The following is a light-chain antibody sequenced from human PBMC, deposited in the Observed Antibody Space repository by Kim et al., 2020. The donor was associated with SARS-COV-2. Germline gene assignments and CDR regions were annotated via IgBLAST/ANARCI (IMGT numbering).Light chain of an antibody. J-gene: IGLJ3*02. V-gene: IGLV3-9*01. Sequence: SVALGQTARITCGENNIGSKSVHWYQQKPGQAHVLVIYRDSGRPSGIPERFSGSNSGNTATLTISVAQAGDEADYYCQLWDSSTWVFGGGTQLTVL. CDR2: RDS. CDR1: NIGSKS. CDR3: QLWDSSTWV.